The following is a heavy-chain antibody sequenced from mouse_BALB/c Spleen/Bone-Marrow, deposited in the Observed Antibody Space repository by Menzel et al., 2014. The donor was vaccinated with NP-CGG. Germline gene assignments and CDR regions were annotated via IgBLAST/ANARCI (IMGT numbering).Heavy chain of an antibody. CDR3: ARQGYYGKGDY. V-gene: IGHV4-1*02. J-gene: IGHJ2*01. CDR2: INPDSSTI. D-gene: IGHD2-1*01. Sequence: EVQVVESGGGLVQPGGSLKLSCAASGFDFSRYWMSWVRQAPGKGLEWIGAINPDSSTINYTPSLKDKFIISRDNAKNTLYLQMGKMRSEDTALYYCARQGYYGKGDYWGQGTTLTVSS. CDR1: GFDFSRYW.